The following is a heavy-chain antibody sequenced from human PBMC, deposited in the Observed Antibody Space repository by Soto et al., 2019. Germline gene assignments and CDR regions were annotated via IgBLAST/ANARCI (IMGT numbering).Heavy chain of an antibody. CDR3: ARSGASGIIITSKWFDP. D-gene: IGHD1-1*01. CDR1: GDSIRSAGHY. CDR2: IYYTGST. Sequence: SETLSLTCTVSGDSIRSAGHYWSWIRQHPGKGLEWIGYIYYTGSTYYNPSLKSRVSISLDTSQNQFSLKLTSVTAADTAVYYCARSGASGIIITSKWFDPWGQGTLVTVSS. J-gene: IGHJ5*02. V-gene: IGHV4-31*03.